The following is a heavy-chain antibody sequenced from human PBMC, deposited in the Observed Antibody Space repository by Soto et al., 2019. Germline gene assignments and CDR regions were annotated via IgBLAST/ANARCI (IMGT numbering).Heavy chain of an antibody. V-gene: IGHV1-18*04. J-gene: IGHJ6*02. D-gene: IGHD2-15*01. CDR3: ARNVCPRSGGSCHYYYYFGMNV. CDR1: GYTFTSYG. CDR2: ISAYNGNA. Sequence: QVQLVQSGAEVKKPGASVKVSCKASGYTFTSYGISWVRQAPGQGLEWMGGISAYNGNANYAQNLQGRVTMTTDTSTSTAYMELRGLRSDATAVYYCARNVCPRSGGSCHYYYYFGMNVWGQGTTVTVSS.